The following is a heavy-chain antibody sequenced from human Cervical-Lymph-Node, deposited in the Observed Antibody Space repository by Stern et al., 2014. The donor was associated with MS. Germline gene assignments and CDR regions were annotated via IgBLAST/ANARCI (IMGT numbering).Heavy chain of an antibody. Sequence: QVQLVESGAEVKKPGASVKVPCKASGYTFTGYYLHWVRQAPGQGLEWMGRSNPNSGDTKYAQNFQDRVTMTRDTSISTAYMELSRLRSDDTAVYYCARSLNWNDVEDYHYGLDVWGQGTTVTVSS. CDR3: ARSLNWNDVEDYHYGLDV. D-gene: IGHD1-1*01. V-gene: IGHV1-2*06. CDR2: SNPNSGDT. J-gene: IGHJ6*02. CDR1: GYTFTGYY.